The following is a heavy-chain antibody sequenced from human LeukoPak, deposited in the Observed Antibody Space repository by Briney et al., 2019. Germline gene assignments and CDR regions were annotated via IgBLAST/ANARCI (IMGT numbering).Heavy chain of an antibody. CDR3: ARDYYGSSGYYPHDY. Sequence: KPGGSLRLSCAASGFSFSTYWMTWVRQAPGQGLEWVANIEPNGSDKYYVDSVKGRFTISRDNAKNSLYLQMHSLRVEDTAVYYCARDYYGSSGYYPHDYWGQGGLVTVSS. V-gene: IGHV3-7*01. CDR2: IEPNGSDK. CDR1: GFSFSTYW. J-gene: IGHJ4*02. D-gene: IGHD3-22*01.